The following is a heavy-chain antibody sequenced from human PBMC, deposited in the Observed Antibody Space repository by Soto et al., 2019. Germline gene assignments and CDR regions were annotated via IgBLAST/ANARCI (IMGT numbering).Heavy chain of an antibody. CDR1: GGSISSYY. V-gene: IGHV4-59*01. CDR3: ARDRELELSP. J-gene: IGHJ5*02. D-gene: IGHD1-7*01. CDR2: IYYSGST. Sequence: LSLTCTVSGGSISSYYWIWIRQPPGKGLEWIGYIYYSGSTNYNPSLKSRVTISVDTSKNQFSLKLSSVTAADTAVYYCARDRELELSPWGQGTLVTVSS.